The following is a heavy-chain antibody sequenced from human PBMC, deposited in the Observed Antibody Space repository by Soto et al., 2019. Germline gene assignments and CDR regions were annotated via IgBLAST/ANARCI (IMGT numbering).Heavy chain of an antibody. Sequence: QVQLVESGGGVVQPGRSLRLSCAASGFTFSSYARHWVRQAPGKGLEWVAVISYDGSNKYYADSVKGRFTISRDNSKNTLYLQMNSLRAEDTAVYYCARDSRANAYYGMDVWGQGTTVTVSS. V-gene: IGHV3-30-3*01. CDR3: ARDSRANAYYGMDV. CDR1: GFTFSSYA. J-gene: IGHJ6*02. CDR2: ISYDGSNK. D-gene: IGHD1-26*01.